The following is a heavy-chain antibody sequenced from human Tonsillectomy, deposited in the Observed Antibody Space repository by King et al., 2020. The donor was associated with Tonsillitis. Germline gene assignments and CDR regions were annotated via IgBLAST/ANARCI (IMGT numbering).Heavy chain of an antibody. CDR3: ARAYYYDTSRTPDY. J-gene: IGHJ4*02. CDR1: GFTFSTYG. V-gene: IGHV3-33*05. CDR2: ISYDGSNK. D-gene: IGHD3-22*01. Sequence: VQLVESGGGVVQPGRSLRLSCAASGFTFSTYGIHWVRQAPGKGLEWVSLISYDGSNKYYADPVRGRFTISRDTSKNTVYLQMNSLRAEDTAGYYCARAYYYDTSRTPDYWGQGTLLTVSS.